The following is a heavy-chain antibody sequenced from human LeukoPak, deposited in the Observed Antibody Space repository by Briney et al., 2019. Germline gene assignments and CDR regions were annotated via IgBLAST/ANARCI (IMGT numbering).Heavy chain of an antibody. J-gene: IGHJ4*02. CDR1: GFTFSNYW. V-gene: IGHV3-74*01. CDR3: VRDIPQAY. D-gene: IGHD2-21*01. Sequence: PGGSLRLSCAASGFTFSNYWMHWVRQAPGKGLVWVSRINNDGSGITYADSVKGRFTISRDNAKNTVYLQMNSLRAEDTAVYYCVRDIPQAYWGQGTLLTVSS. CDR2: INNDGSGI.